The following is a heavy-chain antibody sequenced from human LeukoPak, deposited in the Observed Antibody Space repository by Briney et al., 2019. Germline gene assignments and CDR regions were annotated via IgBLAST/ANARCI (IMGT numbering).Heavy chain of an antibody. CDR2: INHSGST. V-gene: IGHV4-34*01. CDR3: AGIHYYDSSGYSREEAFDI. J-gene: IGHJ3*02. CDR1: GGSISGYY. D-gene: IGHD3-22*01. Sequence: SETLSLTCTVSGGSISGYYWSWIRQPPGKGLEWIGEINHSGSTNYNPSLKSRVTISVDTSKNQFSLKLSSVTAADTAVYYCAGIHYYDSSGYSREEAFDIWGQGTMVTVSS.